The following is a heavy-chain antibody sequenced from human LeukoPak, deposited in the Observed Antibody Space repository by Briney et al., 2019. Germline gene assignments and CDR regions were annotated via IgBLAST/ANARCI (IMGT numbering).Heavy chain of an antibody. J-gene: IGHJ3*02. CDR2: IYTSGTT. V-gene: IGHV4-4*07. CDR1: GGSISSYS. Sequence: PSETLSLTCTVSGGSISSYSWSWIRQPAGKGLEWIGQIYTSGTTNYNPSLKSRVTISVDTSKNQFSLKLSSVTAADTAVYYCARRVTGRVLRFLEWFHAFDIWGQGTMVTVSS. CDR3: ARRVTGRVLRFLEWFHAFDI. D-gene: IGHD3-3*01.